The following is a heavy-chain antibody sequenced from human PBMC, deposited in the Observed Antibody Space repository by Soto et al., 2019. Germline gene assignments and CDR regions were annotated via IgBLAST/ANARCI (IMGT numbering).Heavy chain of an antibody. CDR2: INSDGSST. Sequence: EVQLVESGGGLVQPGGSLRLSCAASGFTFSSYWMHWVRQDPGKGLVWVSRINSDGSSTSYADSVKGRFTISRDNAKNTLYLQMNSLRAEDTAVYYCARATFASGSYYYYGMDVWGQGTTVTVSS. D-gene: IGHD6-19*01. CDR1: GFTFSSYW. CDR3: ARATFASGSYYYYGMDV. J-gene: IGHJ6*02. V-gene: IGHV3-74*01.